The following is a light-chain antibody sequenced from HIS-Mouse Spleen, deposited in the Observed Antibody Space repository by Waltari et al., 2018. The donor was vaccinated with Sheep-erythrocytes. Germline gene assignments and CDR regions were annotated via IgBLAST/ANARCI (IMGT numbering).Light chain of an antibody. CDR1: SSDVGGYHY. J-gene: IGLJ1*01. CDR3: CSYAGSYNHV. CDR2: DVS. Sequence: QSALTQPRSVSGSPGQSVPISCTGTSSDVGGYHYVSWYQPHPGKAPKLMIYDVSKRPSGVPDRFSGSKSGNTASLTISGLQAEDEADYYCCSYAGSYNHVFATGTKVTVL. V-gene: IGLV2-11*01.